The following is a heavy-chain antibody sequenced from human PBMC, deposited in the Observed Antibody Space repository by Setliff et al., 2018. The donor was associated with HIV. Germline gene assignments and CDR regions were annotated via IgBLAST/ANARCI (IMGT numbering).Heavy chain of an antibody. J-gene: IGHJ4*02. Sequence: PSETLSLTCTVSGGSISNNSYYWGWVRQPPGKGLELIGNLFYNGNTYYNPSLKSRVTIFVDTSKNQFSLRLSSVTAADTAIYFCARQFRYPNRAVAGVDYWGQGTLVTVSS. CDR1: GGSISNNSYY. D-gene: IGHD6-19*01. V-gene: IGHV4-39*01. CDR3: ARQFRYPNRAVAGVDY. CDR2: LFYNGNT.